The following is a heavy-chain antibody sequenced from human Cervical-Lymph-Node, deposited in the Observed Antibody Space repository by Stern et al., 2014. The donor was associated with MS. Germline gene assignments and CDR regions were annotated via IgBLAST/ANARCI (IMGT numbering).Heavy chain of an antibody. Sequence: VQLVEYGAEVKKPGASVKVSCKVSGYTLTELCMHWVRQAPGKGLEWMGGFDPEDGETIYAQKFQGRVTMTEDTSTDTAYMELSSLRSEDTAVYYCATARPTQWELPLFDYWGQGTLVTVSS. J-gene: IGHJ4*02. CDR3: ATARPTQWELPLFDY. CDR2: FDPEDGET. V-gene: IGHV1-24*01. CDR1: GYTLTELC. D-gene: IGHD1-26*01.